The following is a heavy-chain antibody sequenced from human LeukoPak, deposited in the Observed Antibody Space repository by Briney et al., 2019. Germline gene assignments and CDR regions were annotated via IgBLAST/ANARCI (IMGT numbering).Heavy chain of an antibody. V-gene: IGHV4-34*01. CDR2: INHSGST. J-gene: IGHJ4*02. CDR1: GGSFSGYY. CDR3: AREDRYCSGGSCYS. D-gene: IGHD2-15*01. Sequence: SETLSLTCAVYGGSFSGYYWSWIRQPPGKGLEWIGEINHSGSTNYNPSLKSRVTISVDTSKNQFSLKLSSVTAADTAVYYCAREDRYCSGGSCYSWGQGTLVTVSS.